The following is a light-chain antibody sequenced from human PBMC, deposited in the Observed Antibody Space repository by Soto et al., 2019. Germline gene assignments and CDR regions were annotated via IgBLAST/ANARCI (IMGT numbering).Light chain of an antibody. CDR1: SSNIGSNY. CDR3: AAWDDSLSGPRVV. V-gene: IGLV1-47*01. J-gene: IGLJ2*01. CDR2: RNN. Sequence: QLVLTQPPSASGTPGQRVTISCSGSSSNIGSNYVYWYQQLPGTAPKLLIYRNNQRPSGVPDRFSGSKSGTSASLAISGLRSEDEADYYCAAWDDSLSGPRVVFGGGTQLTVL.